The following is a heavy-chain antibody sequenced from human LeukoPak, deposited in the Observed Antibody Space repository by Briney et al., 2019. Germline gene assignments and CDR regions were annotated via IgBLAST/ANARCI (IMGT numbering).Heavy chain of an antibody. D-gene: IGHD6-13*01. CDR3: ARHGGAAAAIDY. CDR1: GGSISSYY. CDR2: IYNSGST. J-gene: IGHJ4*02. Sequence: SETLSLTCTVSGGSISSYYWSWIRQPAGKGLEWIGRIYNSGSTNYNTNYNPSLTSRVTMSVDTSKNQFSLKLNSVTAADTAVYYCARHGGAAAAIDYWGQGTLVTVSS. V-gene: IGHV4-4*07.